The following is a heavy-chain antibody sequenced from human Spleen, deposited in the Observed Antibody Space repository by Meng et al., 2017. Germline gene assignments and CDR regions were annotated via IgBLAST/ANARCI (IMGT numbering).Heavy chain of an antibody. D-gene: IGHD3-10*01. CDR3: ARDLSMVRGNYYYYGMDV. V-gene: IGHV1-69*10. Sequence: SVKVSCKASGGIFSSYAISWVRQAPGQGLEWMGWINPNSGGTNYAQKFQGRVTITADKSTSTAYMELSSLRSEDTAVYYCARDLSMVRGNYYYYGMDVWGQGTTVTVSS. CDR2: INPNSGGT. CDR1: GGIFSSYA. J-gene: IGHJ6*02.